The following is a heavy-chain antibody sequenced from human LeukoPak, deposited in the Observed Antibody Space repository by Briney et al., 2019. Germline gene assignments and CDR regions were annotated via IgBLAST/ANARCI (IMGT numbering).Heavy chain of an antibody. D-gene: IGHD6-13*01. CDR2: IWYDGSIK. CDR3: ARGQQLVKTD. V-gene: IGHV3-33*01. CDR1: GFNFSTYG. J-gene: IGHJ4*02. Sequence: GGSLRLSCAASGFNFSTYGMHWVRQAPGKGLEWVAVIWYDGSIKNYADSVKGRFTISRDNSKNTVYLQMDSLRAEDTALYYCARGQQLVKTDWGQGTLVAVSS.